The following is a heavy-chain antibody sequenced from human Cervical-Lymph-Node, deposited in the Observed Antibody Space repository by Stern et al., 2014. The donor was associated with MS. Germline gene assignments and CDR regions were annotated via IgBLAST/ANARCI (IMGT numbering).Heavy chain of an antibody. D-gene: IGHD3-3*01. J-gene: IGHJ4*02. CDR2: IKGDGTLT. CDR1: GFTFSTTW. CDR3: VKEGFWSLDY. Sequence: EVQLVESGGGLVQPGGSLRLYCVASGFTFSTTWMHWVRQGPGKGLVWVARIKGDGTLTHYADSVRGRFSISRDNTENTVHLHMNSLRVEETAVYYCVKEGFWSLDYWGQGTLVTVSS. V-gene: IGHV3-74*01.